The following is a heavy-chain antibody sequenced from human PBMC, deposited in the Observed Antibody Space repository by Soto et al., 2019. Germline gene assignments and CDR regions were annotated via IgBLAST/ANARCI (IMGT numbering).Heavy chain of an antibody. J-gene: IGHJ6*02. D-gene: IGHD3-22*01. V-gene: IGHV1-69*12. CDR2: TIPMFGTT. CDR3: TRCGIRYHSIGYYLGIDGMDV. CDR1: GGTFNSYA. Sequence: QVQLVQSGAEVKKPESSVRVSCKASGGTFNSYAITWVRQAPGQGLEWMGGTIPMFGTTTYAEKFQGRVTITADESTNTAYMALSSLRSEDTAVYYCTRCGIRYHSIGYYLGIDGMDVWGQGTTVIVSS.